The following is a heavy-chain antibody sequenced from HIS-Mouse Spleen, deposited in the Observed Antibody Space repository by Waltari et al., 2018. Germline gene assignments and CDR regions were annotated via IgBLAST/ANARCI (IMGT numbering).Heavy chain of an antibody. J-gene: IGHJ2*01. CDR2: IYYSGST. V-gene: IGHV4-39*07. CDR3: AREIPYSSSWYDWHFDL. D-gene: IGHD6-13*01. CDR1: GGSISSSSYY. Sequence: QLQLQESGPGLVKPSATLSLTRTVSGGSISSSSYYWGWIRQPPGKGLEWIGSIYYSGSTYYNPSLKSRVTISVDTSKNQFSLKLSSVTAADTAVYYCAREIPYSSSWYDWHFDLWGRGTLVTVSS.